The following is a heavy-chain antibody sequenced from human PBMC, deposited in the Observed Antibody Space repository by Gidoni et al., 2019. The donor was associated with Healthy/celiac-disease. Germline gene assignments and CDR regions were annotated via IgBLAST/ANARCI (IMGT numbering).Heavy chain of an antibody. CDR2: ISGSGGST. D-gene: IGHD3-22*01. CDR1: GFTFSSSA. J-gene: IGHJ4*02. CDR3: TKDSSLHRMIVVEGHYFDY. Sequence: EVQLLESGGGLVQPGGSLRLSCAASGFTFSSSAMSWVRQAPGKGLEWVSAISGSGGSTYYADSVKGRFTISRDNSKNTLYLQMNSLRAEDTAVYYCTKDSSLHRMIVVEGHYFDYWGQGTLVTVSS. V-gene: IGHV3-23*01.